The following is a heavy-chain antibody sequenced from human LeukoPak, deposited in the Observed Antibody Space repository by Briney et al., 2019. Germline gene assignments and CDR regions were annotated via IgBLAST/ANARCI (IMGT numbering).Heavy chain of an antibody. CDR3: ARRATTVTTFYYYGMDV. J-gene: IGHJ6*02. CDR2: ISYDGSNK. CDR1: GFTFSSYG. V-gene: IGHV3-30*03. Sequence: GGSLRLSCAASGFTFSSYGMHWVRQAPGKGLEWVAVISYDGSNKYYADSVKGRFTISRDNSKNTLYLQMNSLRAEDTAVYYCARRATTVTTFYYYGMDVWGQGTTVTVSS. D-gene: IGHD4-17*01.